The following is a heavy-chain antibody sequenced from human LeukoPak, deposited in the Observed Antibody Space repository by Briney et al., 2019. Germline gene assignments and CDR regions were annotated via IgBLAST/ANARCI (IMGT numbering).Heavy chain of an antibody. V-gene: IGHV4-59*01. Sequence: PSETLSLTCTVSGGSISSYYWSWIRQPPGKGLEWIGYIYYSGSTNYNPTLKSRVTISVKTSKNQFSLKLRSVTAADTAVYYCARVTGYTIEDYFDYWGQGTLVTVSS. J-gene: IGHJ4*02. CDR3: ARVTGYTIEDYFDY. D-gene: IGHD3-9*01. CDR2: IYYSGST. CDR1: GGSISSYY.